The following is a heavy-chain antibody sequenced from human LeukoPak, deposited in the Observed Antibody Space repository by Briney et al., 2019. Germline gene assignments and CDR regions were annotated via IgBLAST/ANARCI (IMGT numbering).Heavy chain of an antibody. CDR2: IRSKANSYAT. D-gene: IGHD5-18*01. Sequence: GGSLRLSCAASGFTFSGSAMDWVRQASGKGLEWVGRIRSKANSYATAYAASVKGRFTISRDDSKNTAYLQMNSLKTEDAAVYYCTRRVDIAMVEGIDFDYWGQGTLVTVSS. J-gene: IGHJ4*02. CDR1: GFTFSGSA. CDR3: TRRVDIAMVEGIDFDY. V-gene: IGHV3-73*01.